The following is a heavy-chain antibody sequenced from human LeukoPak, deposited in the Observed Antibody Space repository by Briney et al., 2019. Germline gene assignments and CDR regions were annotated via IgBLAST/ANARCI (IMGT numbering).Heavy chain of an antibody. CDR2: ISSSGSTI. Sequence: GGSLRLSCAVSGFTFSSYEMNWVRQAPGKGLEWVSYISSSGSTIYYADSVKGRFTISRDNAKNSLYLQMNSLRAEDTAVYYCARDPPRIAAAGTKAFDIWGQGTMVTVSS. D-gene: IGHD6-13*01. CDR3: ARDPPRIAAAGTKAFDI. J-gene: IGHJ3*02. CDR1: GFTFSSYE. V-gene: IGHV3-48*03.